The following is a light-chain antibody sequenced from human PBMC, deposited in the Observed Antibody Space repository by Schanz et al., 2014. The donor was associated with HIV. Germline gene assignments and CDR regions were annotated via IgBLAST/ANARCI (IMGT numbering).Light chain of an antibody. Sequence: EIVLTQSPDTLSLSPGERATLSCRASQSVSDSFLAWYQQKPGQAPRLLIYRSSRRATGIPDRFSGSGSGTDFTLTISRLKPEDFAVYYCQQYDRSPYTFGGGTKVEIK. CDR2: RSS. J-gene: IGKJ4*01. CDR3: QQYDRSPYT. CDR1: QSVSDSF. V-gene: IGKV3-20*01.